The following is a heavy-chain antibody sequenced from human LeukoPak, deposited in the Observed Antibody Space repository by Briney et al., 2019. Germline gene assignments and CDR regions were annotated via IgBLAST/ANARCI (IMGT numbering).Heavy chain of an antibody. J-gene: IGHJ5*02. V-gene: IGHV1-8*01. D-gene: IGHD2-2*02. Sequence: ASVKVSCKASGYTFTSYDINWVRQATGQGLEWMGWMNPNSGNTGYAQKFQGRVTMTMNTSISTAYMELSSLRSEDTAVYYCARGDYNTRNFDVVVVPAAIPDWFDPWGQGTLVTISS. CDR3: ARGDYNTRNFDVVVVPAAIPDWFDP. CDR1: GYTFTSYD. CDR2: MNPNSGNT.